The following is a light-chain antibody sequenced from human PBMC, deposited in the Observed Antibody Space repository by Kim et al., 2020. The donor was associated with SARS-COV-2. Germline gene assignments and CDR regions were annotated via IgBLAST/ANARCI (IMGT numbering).Light chain of an antibody. CDR1: SGSVSTSYY. Sequence: GTVTLTCGLSSGSVSTSYYPSWYQQTPGQAPRTLIYSTNSRSSGVPDRFSGSILGNKAALTITGAQADDESDYYCVLYMGSGVWVFGGGTKVTVL. J-gene: IGLJ3*02. CDR2: STN. V-gene: IGLV8-61*01. CDR3: VLYMGSGVWV.